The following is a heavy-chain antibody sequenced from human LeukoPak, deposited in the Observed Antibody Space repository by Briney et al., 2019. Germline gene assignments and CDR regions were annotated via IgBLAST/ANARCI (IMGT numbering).Heavy chain of an antibody. CDR2: IYSGGST. Sequence: PGGSLRLSCAASGFTIISNYMSWGRQAPGKGLEWVSVIYSGGSTYYADSVKGRFTISRDNSKNTLYLQMNSLRAEDTAVYYCARAYSGYGMRYWGQGTLVTVSS. CDR1: GFTIISNY. D-gene: IGHD5-12*01. V-gene: IGHV3-53*01. CDR3: ARAYSGYGMRY. J-gene: IGHJ4*02.